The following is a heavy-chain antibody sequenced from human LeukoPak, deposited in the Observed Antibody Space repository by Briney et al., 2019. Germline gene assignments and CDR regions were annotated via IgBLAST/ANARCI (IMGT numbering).Heavy chain of an antibody. CDR1: GFTFSSYA. J-gene: IGHJ5*02. CDR2: ISYDGSNK. V-gene: IGHV3-30-3*01. Sequence: GRSLRLSCAASGFTFSSYAMHWVRQAPGKGLEWVAIISYDGSNKYYADSVKGRFTISRDNSKNTLYLQMNILRAEDTAVYYCARGGSSGWYGDNWFDPWGQGTLVTVSS. D-gene: IGHD6-19*01. CDR3: ARGGSSGWYGDNWFDP.